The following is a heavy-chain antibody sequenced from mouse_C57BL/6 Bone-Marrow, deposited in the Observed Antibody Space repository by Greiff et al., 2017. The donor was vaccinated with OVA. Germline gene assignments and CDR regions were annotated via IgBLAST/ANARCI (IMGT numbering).Heavy chain of an antibody. D-gene: IGHD4-1*01. J-gene: IGHJ3*01. CDR1: GYTFTSSW. CDR2: INHSSGYT. CDR3: ARSSANSDVGWFAY. V-gene: IGHV1-7*01. Sequence: VQLPQSGAELAPPGASVKLSCKASGYTFTSSWMHWVKPRPGQGLEWLGYINHSSGYTKYNQKFKDKATLTADKSSSTAYMQLSSLTYEDSAVYYCARSSANSDVGWFAYWGKGTLVTVSA.